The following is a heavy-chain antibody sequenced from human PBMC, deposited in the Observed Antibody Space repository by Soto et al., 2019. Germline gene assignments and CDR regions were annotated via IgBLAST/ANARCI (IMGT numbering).Heavy chain of an antibody. J-gene: IGHJ4*02. D-gene: IGHD4-17*01. CDR3: ARDTHGDYSLGD. CDR1: GFTFSSYA. CDR2: ISYDGSNK. V-gene: IGHV3-30-3*01. Sequence: QVQLVESGGGVVQPGRSLRLSCAASGFTFSSYAMHWVRQAPGKGLEWVAVISYDGSNKYYADSVKGRFTIYRDNSKNTLTLQMNSLRSEDTAVYYCARDTHGDYSLGDWGQGTLVTVSS.